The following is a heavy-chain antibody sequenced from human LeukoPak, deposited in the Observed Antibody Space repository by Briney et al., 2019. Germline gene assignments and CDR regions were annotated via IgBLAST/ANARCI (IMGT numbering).Heavy chain of an antibody. CDR1: GFTFSSYW. Sequence: SGGSLRLSCAASGFTFSSYWMHWVRQAPGKGLVWVSHINTDGSSTTYADSVEGRFTISRDNAKNTLYLQMNSLRAEDTAVYYCARDRGYTQDYWGQGTLVTVSS. D-gene: IGHD5-12*01. V-gene: IGHV3-74*01. CDR2: INTDGSST. CDR3: ARDRGYTQDY. J-gene: IGHJ4*02.